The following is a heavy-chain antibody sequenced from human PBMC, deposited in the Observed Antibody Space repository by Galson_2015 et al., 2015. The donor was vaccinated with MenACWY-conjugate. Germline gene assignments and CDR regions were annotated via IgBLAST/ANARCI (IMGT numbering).Heavy chain of an antibody. V-gene: IGHV7-4-1*02. CDR2: INTDTGKP. CDR3: ARSTGGYCSGGSCYWGS. Sequence: SVKLSCKASGYSFTTYAMIWVRQAPGQGLEWMGWINTDTGKPTYAQGFTGRFVFSLDTTVSTAYLQINDLKAEDTAVYFCARSTGGYCSGGSCYWGSWGQGTLVIVSS. CDR1: GYSFTTYA. D-gene: IGHD2-15*01. J-gene: IGHJ5*02.